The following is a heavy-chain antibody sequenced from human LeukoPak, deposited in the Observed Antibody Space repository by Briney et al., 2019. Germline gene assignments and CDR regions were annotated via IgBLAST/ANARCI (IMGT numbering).Heavy chain of an antibody. CDR1: GGTFSSYA. J-gene: IGHJ3*02. V-gene: IGHV1-69*05. CDR3: ARDKNAYYYDETGAFDI. D-gene: IGHD3-22*01. Sequence: ASVKVSCKASGGTFSSYAISWVRQAPGQGLEWTGRIIPIFGTANYAQKFQGRVTITTDESTSTAYMELSSLRSEDTAVYYCARDKNAYYYDETGAFDIWGQGTMVTVSS. CDR2: IIPIFGTA.